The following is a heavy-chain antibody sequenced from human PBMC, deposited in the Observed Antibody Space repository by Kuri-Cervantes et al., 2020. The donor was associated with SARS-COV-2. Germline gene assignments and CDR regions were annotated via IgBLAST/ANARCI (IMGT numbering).Heavy chain of an antibody. V-gene: IGHV3-43*02. D-gene: IGHD6-19*01. CDR2: ISGDGGST. Sequence: LSLTCAASGFTFDDYAMHWVRQAPGKGLEWVSLISGDGGSTYYADSVKGRFTTSRDNSKNSLYLQMNSLRTEDTALYYCASQGIAVAGIDYWGQGTLVTVSS. J-gene: IGHJ4*02. CDR1: GFTFDDYA. CDR3: ASQGIAVAGIDY.